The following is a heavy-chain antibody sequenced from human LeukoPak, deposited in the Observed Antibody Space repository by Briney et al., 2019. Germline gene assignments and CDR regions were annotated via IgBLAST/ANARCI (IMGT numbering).Heavy chain of an antibody. J-gene: IGHJ4*02. CDR3: ARGLSGSGWFFDY. D-gene: IGHD6-19*01. CDR2: IKQDGSEK. CDR1: GFTFSSFW. V-gene: IGHV3-7*01. Sequence: GGSLRLSCAASGFTFSSFWMAWVRQAPGKGLERVANIKQDGSEKYYVDSVKGRFTISRDNAKNSLYLQMNSLRAEDTAVYYCARGLSGSGWFFDYWGQGTLVTVSS.